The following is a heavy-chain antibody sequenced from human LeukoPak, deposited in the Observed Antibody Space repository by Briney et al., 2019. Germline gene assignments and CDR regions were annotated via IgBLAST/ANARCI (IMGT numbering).Heavy chain of an antibody. CDR3: ARDMGDIVVVPAASGY. V-gene: IGHV1-18*04. J-gene: IGHJ4*02. CDR1: GYTFTSYG. D-gene: IGHD2-2*01. Sequence: GASVKVSCKASGYTFTSYGISWVRRAPGQGLEWMGWISAYNGNTNYAQKLQGRVTMTTDTSTSTAYMELRSLRSDDTAVYYCARDMGDIVVVPAASGYWGQGTLVTVSS. CDR2: ISAYNGNT.